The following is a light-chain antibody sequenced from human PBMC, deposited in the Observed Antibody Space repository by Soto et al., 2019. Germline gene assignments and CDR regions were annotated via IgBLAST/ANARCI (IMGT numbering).Light chain of an antibody. CDR3: SSYVGSDNLV. J-gene: IGLJ2*01. Sequence: ALTQPPSASGSPGQSVTISCTGTSSDVGGYNYVSWYQQHPGKAPKLMIYEVNRRPSGVPDRFSGSKSGNTASLTVSGLQAEDEADYFCSSYVGSDNLVFGGGTKVTVL. V-gene: IGLV2-8*01. CDR2: EVN. CDR1: SSDVGGYNY.